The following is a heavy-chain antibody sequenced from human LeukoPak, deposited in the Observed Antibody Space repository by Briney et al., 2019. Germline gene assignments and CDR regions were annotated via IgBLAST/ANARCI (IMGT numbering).Heavy chain of an antibody. CDR2: ISGSGGST. CDR3: AKEMDYYDSSGYPYYFDY. D-gene: IGHD3-22*01. Sequence: GGSLRLSCTASGFTLSSYAMSWVRQAPGQGLEWISAISGSGGSTYYADSVKGRFTISRDNSKNTLYLQMNSLRAEDTAVYYCAKEMDYYDSSGYPYYFDYWGQGTLVTVSS. CDR1: GFTLSSYA. V-gene: IGHV3-23*01. J-gene: IGHJ4*02.